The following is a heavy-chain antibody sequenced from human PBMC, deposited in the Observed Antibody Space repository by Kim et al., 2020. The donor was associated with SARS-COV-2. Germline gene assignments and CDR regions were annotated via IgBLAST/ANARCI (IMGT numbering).Heavy chain of an antibody. D-gene: IGHD4-4*01. Sequence: SVKGRFTNSRDNAKNSRYLQMNSLRAEDTAVYYCAIDYSNYEYYYYGMDVWGQGTTVTVSS. J-gene: IGHJ6*02. CDR3: AIDYSNYEYYYYGMDV. V-gene: IGHV3-21*01.